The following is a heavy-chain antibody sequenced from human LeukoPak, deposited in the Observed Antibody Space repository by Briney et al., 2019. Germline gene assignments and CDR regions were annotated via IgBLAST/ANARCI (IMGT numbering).Heavy chain of an antibody. D-gene: IGHD3-10*01. CDR2: IYPGDSDT. CDR1: GYSFTSYW. Sequence: GESLKISCKGSGYSFTSYWIGWVRQMPGQGLEWKGIIYPGDSDTRYSPSFQGQVTISADKSISTAYLQWSSLKASDTAMYYCARRMVRGVIVDAFDIWGQGTMVTVSS. J-gene: IGHJ3*02. V-gene: IGHV5-51*01. CDR3: ARRMVRGVIVDAFDI.